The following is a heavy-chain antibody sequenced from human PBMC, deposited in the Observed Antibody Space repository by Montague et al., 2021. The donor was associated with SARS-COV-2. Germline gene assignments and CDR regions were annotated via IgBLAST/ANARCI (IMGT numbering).Heavy chain of an antibody. CDR3: ARHRTYYDEVWGPHRYTLVG. D-gene: IGHD3-16*02. J-gene: IGHJ4*02. V-gene: IGHV4-39*01. CDR1: GGSISSSSYY. CDR2: IYYSGST. Sequence: SETLSLTCSVSGGSISSSSYYWGWIRQPPGKGPEWIGSIYYSGSTYYNPSLNSRIPTPVDTSNKQTSLRLTSVTAADTSVYYCARHRTYYDEVWGPHRYTLVGGGEGTLDSVS.